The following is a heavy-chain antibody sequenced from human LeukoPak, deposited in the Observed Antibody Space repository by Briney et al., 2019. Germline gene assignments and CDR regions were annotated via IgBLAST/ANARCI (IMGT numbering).Heavy chain of an antibody. Sequence: GGSLRLSCAASGFTFSSYGMHWVRQAPGKGLDWVAFIRYDGSSKWYADSVKGRFTISRDNSKKTLYLLMNSLIPKDTAVYYCAKHPYYQDSLDNWFDPWGQGTQVTVSS. CDR3: AKHPYYQDSLDNWFDP. CDR2: IRYDGSSK. D-gene: IGHD3-22*01. J-gene: IGHJ5*02. CDR1: GFTFSSYG. V-gene: IGHV3-30*02.